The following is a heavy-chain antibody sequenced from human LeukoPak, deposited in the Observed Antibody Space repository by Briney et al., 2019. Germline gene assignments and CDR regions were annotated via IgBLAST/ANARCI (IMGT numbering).Heavy chain of an antibody. D-gene: IGHD4-17*01. CDR3: ARQSVSGAAFDP. CDR2: IYPGDSET. J-gene: IGHJ5*02. CDR1: GYSFSKFW. Sequence: GEPLKISCKGSGYSFSKFWIDWVRQMPGKDLEWVGIIYPGDSETRYSPSFQGQVTISVDKSINTAYLQWSSLKASDTAMYYCARQSVSGAAFDPWGQGTLVTVSS. V-gene: IGHV5-51*01.